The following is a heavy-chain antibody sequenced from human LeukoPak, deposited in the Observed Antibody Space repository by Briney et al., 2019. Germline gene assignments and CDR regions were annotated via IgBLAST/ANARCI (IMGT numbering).Heavy chain of an antibody. D-gene: IGHD3-10*01. CDR1: GGSISSYY. CDR2: IYYSGST. CDR3: ARGRDYGSGSYYTPFDY. V-gene: IGHV4-59*01. J-gene: IGHJ4*02. Sequence: PSETLSLTCTVSGGSISSYYWSWLRQPPGKGLEWIGYIYYSGSTNYNPSLKSRVTISVDTSKNQFSLKLSSVTAADTAVYYCARGRDYGSGSYYTPFDYWGQGTLVTVSS.